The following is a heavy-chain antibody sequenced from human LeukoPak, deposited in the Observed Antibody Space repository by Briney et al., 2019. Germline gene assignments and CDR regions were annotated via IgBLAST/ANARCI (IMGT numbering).Heavy chain of an antibody. CDR1: GGSISSYY. CDR2: IYYSGST. V-gene: IGHV4-59*01. Sequence: PSETLSLTCTVSGGSISSYYWSWIRQPPGKGLEWIGYIYYSGSTNYNPSLKSRVTILVDTSKNQFSLKLSSVTAADTAVYYCARYYYDSSGFRFDPWGQGTLVTVSS. J-gene: IGHJ5*02. D-gene: IGHD3-22*01. CDR3: ARYYYDSSGFRFDP.